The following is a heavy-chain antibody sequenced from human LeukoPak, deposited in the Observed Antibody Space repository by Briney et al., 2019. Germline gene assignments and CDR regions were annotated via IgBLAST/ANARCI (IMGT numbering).Heavy chain of an antibody. V-gene: IGHV3-48*04. Sequence: GGSLRLSCAASGFTFSAYTMNWVRQAPGKGLEWVSYISSTGSNIYYADSVKGRFTISRDNAKKSLYLQMNSLRAEDTAVYYCARDARGVYDSSGYYDWGQGTQVTVSS. CDR1: GFTFSAYT. D-gene: IGHD3-22*01. CDR2: ISSTGSNI. CDR3: ARDARGVYDSSGYYD. J-gene: IGHJ4*02.